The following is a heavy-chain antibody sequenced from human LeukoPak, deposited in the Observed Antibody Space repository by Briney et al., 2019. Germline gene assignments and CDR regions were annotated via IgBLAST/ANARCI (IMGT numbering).Heavy chain of an antibody. V-gene: IGHV1-69*13. Sequence: SVKVSCKSSGGTFSRYAISWVRQAPGQGLEWMGGIIPMFGIANYARKFQGRVTITADESTSTAYMELSSLRSEDTAVYYCARDRPYTGGWRGFDYWGQGTLVTVSS. CDR3: ARDRPYTGGWRGFDY. CDR1: GGTFSRYA. J-gene: IGHJ4*02. CDR2: IIPMFGIA. D-gene: IGHD6-19*01.